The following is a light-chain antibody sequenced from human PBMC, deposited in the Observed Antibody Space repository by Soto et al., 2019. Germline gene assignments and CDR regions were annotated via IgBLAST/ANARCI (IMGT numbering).Light chain of an antibody. J-gene: IGKJ1*01. Sequence: ENVLTQSPDILSLSPGERATLSCRASQRVSSAYFAWYQQKPGQAPRLLIYGTSTRATGFPDRFSGSGSGTDFPLSISRLEPEDFAVYFCQQYGNSLWTFGQGTKVEIK. V-gene: IGKV3-20*01. CDR2: GTS. CDR3: QQYGNSLWT. CDR1: QRVSSAY.